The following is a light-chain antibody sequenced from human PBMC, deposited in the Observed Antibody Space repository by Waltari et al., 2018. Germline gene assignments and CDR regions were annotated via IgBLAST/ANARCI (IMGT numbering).Light chain of an antibody. CDR1: RNVGSS. CDR3: HQYNYWPPAYT. CDR2: DAK. J-gene: IGKJ2*01. V-gene: IGKV3-15*01. Sequence: EVVLTQSPGALSVSPGESATLSCRASRNVGSSLAWYQQTPGQAPRLLVYDAKNSATDVPARFSGSGYGTQFTLTISSLQSEDFGVYYCHQYNYWPPAYTFGQGTKLEIK.